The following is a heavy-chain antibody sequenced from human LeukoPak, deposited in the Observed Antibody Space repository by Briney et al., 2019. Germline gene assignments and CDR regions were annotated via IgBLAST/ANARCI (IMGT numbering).Heavy chain of an antibody. J-gene: IGHJ4*02. V-gene: IGHV3-33*01. D-gene: IGHD3-22*01. CDR3: ARDPSWLGYFDC. Sequence: GGSLTLSCAASGFPFSSYGVHWVRKAPGKGLEWVALIWYDGNNRYYVDSVKGRFAISRDNSKKTVYLQMNSLRAEDTAVYYCARDPSWLGYFDCWGQGTLVTVAS. CDR1: GFPFSSYG. CDR2: IWYDGNNR.